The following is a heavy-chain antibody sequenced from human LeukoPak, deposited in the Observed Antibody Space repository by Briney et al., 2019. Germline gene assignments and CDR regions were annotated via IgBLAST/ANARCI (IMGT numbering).Heavy chain of an antibody. CDR1: GFTFSDYY. Sequence: GGSLRFSCAASGFTFSDYYMSWIRQAPGKGLEWVSYISSSGSTIYYADSVKGRFTISRDNAKNSLYLQMNSLRAEDTAVYYCARALDYDSSGYTYYFDYWGQGTLVTVSS. D-gene: IGHD3-22*01. J-gene: IGHJ4*02. CDR3: ARALDYDSSGYTYYFDY. CDR2: ISSSGSTI. V-gene: IGHV3-11*01.